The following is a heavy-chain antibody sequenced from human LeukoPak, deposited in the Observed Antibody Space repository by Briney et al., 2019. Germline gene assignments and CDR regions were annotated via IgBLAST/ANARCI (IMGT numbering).Heavy chain of an antibody. CDR3: ARDRSIVGATVYFDY. D-gene: IGHD1-26*01. V-gene: IGHV3-20*01. J-gene: IGHJ4*02. Sequence: GGSPRLSCAASGFTFDDYGMSWVRQAPGKGLEWVSGINWNGGSTGYADSVKGRFTISRDNAKNSLYLQMNSLRAEDTALYHCARDRSIVGATVYFDYWGQGTLVTVSS. CDR2: INWNGGST. CDR1: GFTFDDYG.